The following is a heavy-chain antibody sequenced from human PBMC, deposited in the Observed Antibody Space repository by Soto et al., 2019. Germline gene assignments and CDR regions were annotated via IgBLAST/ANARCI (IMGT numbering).Heavy chain of an antibody. CDR2: IKSKTDGGTT. Sequence: EVQLVESGGGLVKPGGSLRLSCAASGFTFSNAWMNWVRQAPGKGLEWVGRIKSKTDGGTTDYAAPVRGRFTISRDDSKNKLYLQMKSLKTEDTAVDYCTNEVITMVRGARDYWGQGTLVTASS. V-gene: IGHV3-15*07. CDR3: TNEVITMVRGARDY. D-gene: IGHD3-10*01. J-gene: IGHJ4*02. CDR1: GFTFSNAW.